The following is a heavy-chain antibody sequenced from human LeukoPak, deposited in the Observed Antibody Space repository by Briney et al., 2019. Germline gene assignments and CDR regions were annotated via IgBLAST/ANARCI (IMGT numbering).Heavy chain of an antibody. CDR3: ARHSRSGSGGYENAFDI. Sequence: PSETLSLTCTVSGGSISSSSYYWDWIRQSPGKGLEWIGNIYSGGSTYYTPSLKSRVTMSVDTSKNQFSLKLSSVTAADTAIYFCARHSRSGSGGYENAFDIWGQGTMVTVSS. CDR1: GGSISSSSYY. V-gene: IGHV4-39*01. D-gene: IGHD5-12*01. J-gene: IGHJ3*02. CDR2: IYSGGST.